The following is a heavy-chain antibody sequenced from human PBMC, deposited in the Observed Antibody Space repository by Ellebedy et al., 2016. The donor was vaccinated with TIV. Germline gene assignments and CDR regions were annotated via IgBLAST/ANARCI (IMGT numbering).Heavy chain of an antibody. CDR3: ARDLDKSSGWYGGAAY. D-gene: IGHD6-19*01. CDR2: ISSSGATI. CDR1: GFTFSMYD. V-gene: IGHV3-48*01. Sequence: PGGSLRLSCAASGFTFSMYDMNWARQAPGKGLEWVAHISSSGATIYYADSVKGRFTISRDNSMTTLYLEMNSLRAEDTAVYYCARDLDKSSGWYGGAAYWGQGTLVTVSS. J-gene: IGHJ4*02.